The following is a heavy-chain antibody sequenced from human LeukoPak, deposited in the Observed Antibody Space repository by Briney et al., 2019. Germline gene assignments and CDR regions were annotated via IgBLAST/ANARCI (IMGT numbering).Heavy chain of an antibody. Sequence: PGGSLRLSCAASGFTFSNSGMHWVRQAPGKGLEWVTFIRYDGSNERYADSVKGRFTISRDNSGNTLYLQMDRLRPEDTAVYYCAKGGIHWEVDYWGQGSLVTVSS. CDR1: GFTFSNSG. V-gene: IGHV3-30*02. D-gene: IGHD5-18*01. J-gene: IGHJ4*02. CDR2: IRYDGSNE. CDR3: AKGGIHWEVDY.